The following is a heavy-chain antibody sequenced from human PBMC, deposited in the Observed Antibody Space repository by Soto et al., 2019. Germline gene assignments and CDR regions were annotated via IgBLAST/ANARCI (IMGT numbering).Heavy chain of an antibody. D-gene: IGHD5-12*01. CDR1: GFTFSSYG. CDR3: AKDRGRGYDWFDS. CDR2: VSYDGSEK. Sequence: GGSLRLSCAASGFTFSSYGVHWIRQAPGKGLEWVAVVSYDGSEKHYADSVNGRFTISRDNPKSTLFLQMNSLRAEDTAVYYCAKDRGRGYDWFDSWGQGTLVTVSS. J-gene: IGHJ5*01. V-gene: IGHV3-30*18.